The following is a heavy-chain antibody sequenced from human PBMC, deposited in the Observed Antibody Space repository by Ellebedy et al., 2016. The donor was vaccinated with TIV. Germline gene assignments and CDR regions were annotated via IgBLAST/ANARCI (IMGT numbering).Heavy chain of an antibody. D-gene: IGHD1-26*01. CDR3: ARRLGARPPSD. Sequence: SETLSLTXSVSGSSISSSGYHWGWVRQPPGKGLEWIATIYYSGTTYYNPSLKGRVTISMDTPKNQFSLRLSSVTAADTAVYYCARRLGARPPSDWGQGTLVTVSS. CDR2: IYYSGTT. CDR1: GSSISSSGYH. V-gene: IGHV4-39*01. J-gene: IGHJ4*02.